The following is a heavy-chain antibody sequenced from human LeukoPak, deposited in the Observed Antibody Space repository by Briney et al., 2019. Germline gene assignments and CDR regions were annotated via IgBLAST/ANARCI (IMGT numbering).Heavy chain of an antibody. Sequence: NPGGSLRLSCAASGFTFSSYSMNWVRQAPGKGLEWVSSISSSSSYIYYADSVKGRFTISRDNAKNSLYLQMNSLRAEDTAVYYCARGSGWYFGYYYYYMDVWGKGTTVTISS. J-gene: IGHJ6*03. CDR2: ISSSSSYI. CDR1: GFTFSSYS. V-gene: IGHV3-21*04. CDR3: ARGSGWYFGYYYYYMDV. D-gene: IGHD6-19*01.